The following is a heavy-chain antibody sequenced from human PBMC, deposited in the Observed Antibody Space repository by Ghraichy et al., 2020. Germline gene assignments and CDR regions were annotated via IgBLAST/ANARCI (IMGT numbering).Heavy chain of an antibody. D-gene: IGHD3-10*01. CDR1: GGSISSSSYY. J-gene: IGHJ4*02. Sequence: SETLSLTCTVSGGSISSSSYYWGWIRQPPGKGLEWIGSIYYSGSTYYNPSLKSRVTISVDTSKNQFSLKLSSVTAADTAVYYCARLLLNSGFDYWGQGTLVTVSS. CDR2: IYYSGST. CDR3: ARLLLNSGFDY. V-gene: IGHV4-39*01.